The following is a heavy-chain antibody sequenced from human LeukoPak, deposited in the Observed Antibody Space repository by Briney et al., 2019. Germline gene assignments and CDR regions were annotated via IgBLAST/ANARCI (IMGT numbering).Heavy chain of an antibody. CDR1: GYTFSGYY. CDR3: ARGDQYYYDSSGYPSENWFDP. V-gene: IGHV1-2*02. D-gene: IGHD3-22*01. Sequence: ASVKVSCKTSGYTFSGYYMHWVRQAPGQGLEWMGWINPNSGGTNYVEKFQGRVTMTRDTSISTAYMELSRLRSDDTAVYYCARGDQYYYDSSGYPSENWFDPWGQGTLVTVSS. J-gene: IGHJ5*02. CDR2: INPNSGGT.